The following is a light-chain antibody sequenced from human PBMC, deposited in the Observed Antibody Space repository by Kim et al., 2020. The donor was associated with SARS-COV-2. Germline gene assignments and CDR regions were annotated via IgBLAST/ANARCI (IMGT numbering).Light chain of an antibody. Sequence: RATINCKSSQSVLYTASNKNYLAWDQQKPGQPPALLIFWASTRESGVPARFSGSWSGTDFTLTISSLQAEDVAVYFCQQYYTSPFTFGQGTKLEI. J-gene: IGKJ2*01. V-gene: IGKV4-1*01. CDR3: QQYYTSPFT. CDR2: WAS. CDR1: QSVLYTASNKNY.